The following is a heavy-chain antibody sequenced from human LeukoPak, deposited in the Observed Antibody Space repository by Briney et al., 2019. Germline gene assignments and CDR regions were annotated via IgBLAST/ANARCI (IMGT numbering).Heavy chain of an antibody. Sequence: GGSLRLSCAASGFTVSSNYMSWVRQAPGKGLEWVSVIYSGGSTYYADSVKGRFTISRDNSKNTLYLQMNSLRAEDTAVYYCARGADSSGYYPNGMDVWGQGTTVTVSS. CDR3: ARGADSSGYYPNGMDV. CDR1: GFTVSSNY. CDR2: IYSGGST. J-gene: IGHJ6*02. D-gene: IGHD3-22*01. V-gene: IGHV3-66*01.